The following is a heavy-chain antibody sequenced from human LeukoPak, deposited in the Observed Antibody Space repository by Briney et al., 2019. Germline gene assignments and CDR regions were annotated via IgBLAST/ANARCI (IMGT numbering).Heavy chain of an antibody. CDR2: ISWNSGSI. J-gene: IGHJ4*02. D-gene: IGHD5-18*01. V-gene: IGHV3-9*01. CDR1: GFTFDDYA. Sequence: PGGSLRLSCAASGFTFDDYAMHWVRQAPGKGLEWVSGISWNSGSIGYADSVKGRFTISRDNAKNSLYLQMNSLRAEDTAVYYCASIGQLWRPKNFDYWGQGTLVTVSS. CDR3: ASIGQLWRPKNFDY.